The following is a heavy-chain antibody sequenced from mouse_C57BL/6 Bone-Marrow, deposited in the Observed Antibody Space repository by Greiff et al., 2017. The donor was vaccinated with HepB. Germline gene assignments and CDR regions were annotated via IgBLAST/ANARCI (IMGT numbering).Heavy chain of an antibody. CDR1: GYAFSSSW. J-gene: IGHJ1*03. CDR3: ARWGLTTVVAHWYFDV. D-gene: IGHD1-1*01. CDR2: IYPGDGDT. Sequence: VKLMESGPELVKPGASVKISCKASGYAFSSSWMNWVKQRPGKGLEWIGRIYPGDGDTNYNGKFKGKATLTADKSSSTAYMQLSSLTSEDSAVYFCARWGLTTVVAHWYFDVWGTGTTVTVSS. V-gene: IGHV1-82*01.